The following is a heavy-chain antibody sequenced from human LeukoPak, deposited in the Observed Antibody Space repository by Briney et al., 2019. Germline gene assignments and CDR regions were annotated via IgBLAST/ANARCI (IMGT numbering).Heavy chain of an antibody. CDR1: GGSISSGSYY. J-gene: IGHJ4*02. D-gene: IGHD4-17*01. CDR2: IYTSGST. V-gene: IGHV4-61*02. Sequence: SETLSLTCTVSGGSISSGSYYWSWIRQPAGKGLEWIGRIYTSGSTNYNPSLNSRVTISVDPSKNQFSLKLSSVTAADTAVYYCAREVHGDIDYWGQGTLVTVSS. CDR3: AREVHGDIDY.